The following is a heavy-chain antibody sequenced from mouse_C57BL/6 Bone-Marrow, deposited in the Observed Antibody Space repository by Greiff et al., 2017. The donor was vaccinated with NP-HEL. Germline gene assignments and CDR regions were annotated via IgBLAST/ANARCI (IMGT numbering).Heavy chain of an antibody. J-gene: IGHJ3*01. CDR2: IYPRSGNT. V-gene: IGHV1-81*01. CDR3: ARQLRLPFAY. Sequence: VQLVESGAELARPGASVKLSCKASGYTFTSYGISWVKQRTGQGLEWIGEIYPRSGNTYYNEKFKGKATLTADKSSSTAYMELRSRTSEDSAVYFCARQLRLPFAYWGQGTLVTVSA. CDR1: GYTFTSYG. D-gene: IGHD3-2*02.